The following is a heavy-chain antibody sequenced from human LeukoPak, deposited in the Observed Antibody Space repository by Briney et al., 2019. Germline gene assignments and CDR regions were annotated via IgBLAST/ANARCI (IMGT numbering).Heavy chain of an antibody. J-gene: IGHJ4*02. CDR3: AKVGVGSSSWPDY. D-gene: IGHD6-13*01. CDR2: ISYDGRNK. Sequence: GGSLRLSCAASGFIFSSYGMHWVRQAPGKGLEWVAVISYDGRNKYYADSVKGRFTISRDNSKNTLYLQMNSLRAEDTAVYYCAKVGVGSSSWPDYWGQGTLVTVSS. V-gene: IGHV3-30*18. CDR1: GFIFSSYG.